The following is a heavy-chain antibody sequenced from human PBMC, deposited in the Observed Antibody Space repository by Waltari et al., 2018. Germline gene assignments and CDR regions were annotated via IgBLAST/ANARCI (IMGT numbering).Heavy chain of an antibody. V-gene: IGHV4-59*11. D-gene: IGHD5-12*01. CDR2: IYYSGST. CDR1: GGSISSHY. Sequence: QVQLQESGPGLVKPSETLSLTCTVSGGSISSHYWSWIRQPPGKGLEWIGYIYYSGSTNYNPSLKSRVTISVDTSKNQFSLKLSSVTAADTAVDYCARGEIDGYNYYWGQGTLVTV. CDR3: ARGEIDGYNYY. J-gene: IGHJ4*02.